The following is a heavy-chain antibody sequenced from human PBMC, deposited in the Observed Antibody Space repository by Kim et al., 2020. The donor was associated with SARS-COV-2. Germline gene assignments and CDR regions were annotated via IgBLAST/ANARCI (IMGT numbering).Heavy chain of an antibody. V-gene: IGHV3-21*04. D-gene: IGHD6-19*01. CDR3: ARVLTSGWSYFDY. CDR2: ISSSSSYI. J-gene: IGHJ4*02. Sequence: GGSLRLSCAASGFTFSSYSMSWVRQAPGKGLEWISSISSSSSYIYYADSVKGRFTISRDNARASLYLQMNSLRAEDTAVYYCARVLTSGWSYFDYWGQGT. CDR1: GFTFSSYS.